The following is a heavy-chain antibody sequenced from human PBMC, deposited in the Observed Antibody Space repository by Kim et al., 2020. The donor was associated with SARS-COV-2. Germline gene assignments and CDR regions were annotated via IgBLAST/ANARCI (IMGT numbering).Heavy chain of an antibody. D-gene: IGHD3-22*01. Sequence: GGSLRLSCAVSGFTFSSYWMSWVRQAPGKGLEWVANIKQDGSEKYYVDSVKGRFTISRDNAKNSLYLQMNSLRAEDTAVYYCARGRYYDSSGYYYYFDYWGQGTLVTVSS. CDR1: GFTFSSYW. CDR3: ARGRYYDSSGYYYYFDY. V-gene: IGHV3-7*01. CDR2: IKQDGSEK. J-gene: IGHJ4*02.